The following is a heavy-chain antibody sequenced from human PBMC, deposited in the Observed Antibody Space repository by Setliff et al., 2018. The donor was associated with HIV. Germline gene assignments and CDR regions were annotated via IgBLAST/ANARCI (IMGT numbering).Heavy chain of an antibody. CDR1: GGSFSSYG. Sequence: ASVKVSCKASGGSFSSYGLGWVRQAPGQGLEWMGGIMPIFGTANYAQKFQGRVTIIADASTNTVNMELSSLRSEDTAVYYCARGVDGSYRKFFDNWGQGTLVTVSS. D-gene: IGHD1-26*01. J-gene: IGHJ4*02. CDR2: IMPIFGTA. CDR3: ARGVDGSYRKFFDN. V-gene: IGHV1-69*13.